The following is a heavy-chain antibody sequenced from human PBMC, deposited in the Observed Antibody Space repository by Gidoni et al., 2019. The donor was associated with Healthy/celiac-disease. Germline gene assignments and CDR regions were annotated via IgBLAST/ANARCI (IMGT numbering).Heavy chain of an antibody. V-gene: IGHV3-23*01. D-gene: IGHD3-10*01. CDR2: ISGSGGST. CDR1: GFTFSSYA. Sequence: EVQLLESGGGLVQPGGSLRLSCAASGFTFSSYAMSWVRQAPGKGLGWFSAISGSGGSTYYADSVKGRFTISRDNSKNTLYLQMNSLRAEDTAVYYCAKEGLWFGELLEGFDYWGQGTLVTVSS. CDR3: AKEGLWFGELLEGFDY. J-gene: IGHJ4*02.